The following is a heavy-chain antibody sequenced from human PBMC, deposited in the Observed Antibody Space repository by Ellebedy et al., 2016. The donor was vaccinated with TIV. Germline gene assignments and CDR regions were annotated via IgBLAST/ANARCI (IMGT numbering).Heavy chain of an antibody. Sequence: GESLKISXAASGLTLSNYAMDWVRQAPGKGLEWVSGIIETGAQTDYADSVKGRFTISRDDSKNTLYLQMNSLGVEDTALYYCATGGERTSAYDYALDVWGQGTTVTVAS. J-gene: IGHJ6*02. CDR2: IIETGAQT. CDR3: ATGGERTSAYDYALDV. D-gene: IGHD3-22*01. V-gene: IGHV3-23*01. CDR1: GLTLSNYA.